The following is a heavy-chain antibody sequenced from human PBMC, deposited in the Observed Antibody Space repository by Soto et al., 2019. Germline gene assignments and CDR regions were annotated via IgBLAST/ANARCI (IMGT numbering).Heavy chain of an antibody. Sequence: DVQLLESGGGLVQPGGSLRLSCAASGFTFSSYAMSWVRQAPGKGLEWVSAISGSGGSTYYADSVKGRFTISRDNSKNTLYLQMNSLRAEDTAVYYCAKFPPAVVTAVKSENWFDPWGQGTLVTVSS. D-gene: IGHD2-21*02. CDR3: AKFPPAVVTAVKSENWFDP. CDR1: GFTFSSYA. J-gene: IGHJ5*02. V-gene: IGHV3-23*01. CDR2: ISGSGGST.